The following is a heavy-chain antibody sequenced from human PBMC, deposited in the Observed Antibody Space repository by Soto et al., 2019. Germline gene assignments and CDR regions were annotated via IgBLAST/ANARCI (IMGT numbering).Heavy chain of an antibody. D-gene: IGHD3-3*01. Sequence: PGGSLRLSCAASGFTFSSYAMSWVRQAPGKGLEWVSAISGSGGSTYYADSVKGRFTISRDNSKNTLYLQMNSLRAEDTAVYYCAKGVITFLGVVINSYYYMDVGGQGTTATVS. V-gene: IGHV3-23*01. CDR1: GFTFSSYA. CDR3: AKGVITFLGVVINSYYYMDV. CDR2: ISGSGGST. J-gene: IGHJ6*03.